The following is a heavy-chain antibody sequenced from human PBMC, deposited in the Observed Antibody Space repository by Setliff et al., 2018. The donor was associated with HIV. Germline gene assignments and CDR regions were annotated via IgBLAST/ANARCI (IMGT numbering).Heavy chain of an antibody. CDR3: ARHMGSPADH. Sequence: SETLSLTCTVSGGSISSYYWGWIRQPAGKGLEWSGRIYTSGSTNYNPSLESRVTMSLDTSKNHFSLRLTSVTAADTAVYFCARHMGSPADHWGQGTLVTVSS. CDR1: GGSISSYY. J-gene: IGHJ4*02. D-gene: IGHD1-26*01. V-gene: IGHV4-4*07. CDR2: IYTSGST.